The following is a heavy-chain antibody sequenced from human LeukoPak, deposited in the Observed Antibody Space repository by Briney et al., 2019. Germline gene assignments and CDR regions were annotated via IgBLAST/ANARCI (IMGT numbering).Heavy chain of an antibody. CDR3: ARDPDYYESSGYFDY. D-gene: IGHD3-22*01. Sequence: SETLSLTCTVSGDSISSGGYSWSWIRQLPGKGLEWIGYSYYRGSTYYNPSLKSRITISVDTSKNQFSLNLSPATAADTAVYYCARDPDYYESSGYFDYWGLGTLVTVSS. V-gene: IGHV4-31*03. J-gene: IGHJ4*02. CDR2: SYYRGST. CDR1: GDSISSGGYS.